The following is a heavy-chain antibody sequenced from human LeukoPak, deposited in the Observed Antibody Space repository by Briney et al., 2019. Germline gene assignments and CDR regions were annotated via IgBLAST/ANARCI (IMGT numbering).Heavy chain of an antibody. CDR2: MYSGGST. CDR1: GFTVSSYY. J-gene: IGHJ6*02. Sequence: GGSLRLSCAASGFTVSSYYMTWVRQAPGKGLEWVSVMYSGGSTYYADSVKGRVTISRDNSQNTVFLQMNSVRVEDTAVYYCARSYSNHLFGMDVWGQGTAVTVSS. V-gene: IGHV3-66*01. D-gene: IGHD4-11*01. CDR3: ARSYSNHLFGMDV.